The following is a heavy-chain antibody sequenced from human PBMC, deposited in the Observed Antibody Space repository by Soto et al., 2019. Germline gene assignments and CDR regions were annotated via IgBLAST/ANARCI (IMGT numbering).Heavy chain of an antibody. V-gene: IGHV4-59*12. D-gene: IGHD1-1*01. CDR1: GGSITSSY. CDR2: IYYTGDT. Sequence: QVQLQESGPGLVRPSETLSLTCTVSGGSITSSYWTWIRQAPGKGLESIAYIYYTGDTNYNPSLRSRVTISMDTSKNQVSLKMTSMTAADTAIYFCASDPRRLQYWGQGILVAVSS. J-gene: IGHJ4*02. CDR3: ASDPRRLQY.